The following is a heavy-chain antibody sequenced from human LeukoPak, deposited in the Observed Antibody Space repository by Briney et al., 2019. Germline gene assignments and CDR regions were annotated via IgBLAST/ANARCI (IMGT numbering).Heavy chain of an antibody. V-gene: IGHV3-21*01. J-gene: IGHJ4*02. CDR3: ARVMGSHSPCFDY. D-gene: IGHD2-8*01. Sequence: GGSLRLSCAASGFTFSSYSMNWVRQAPGKGLEWVSSISSSSSYIYYADSVKGRFTISRDNAKNSLYLQMNSLRAEDTAVYYCARVMGSHSPCFDYWGQGTLVTVSS. CDR1: GFTFSSYS. CDR2: ISSSSSYI.